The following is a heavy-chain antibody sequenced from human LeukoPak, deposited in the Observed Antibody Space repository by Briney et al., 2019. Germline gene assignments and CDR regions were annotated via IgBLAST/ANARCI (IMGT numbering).Heavy chain of an antibody. CDR1: GFTFSRYW. Sequence: PGGSLRLSCAASGFTFSRYWMNWVRQAPGKGLEWVASIKQDGSEKYYVDSVKGRFTISRDNAKNSVSLQMNSLRSEDTAVYYCARGGVLHWGQGTLLTVSS. CDR3: ARGGVLH. D-gene: IGHD3-16*01. J-gene: IGHJ4*02. V-gene: IGHV3-7*01. CDR2: IKQDGSEK.